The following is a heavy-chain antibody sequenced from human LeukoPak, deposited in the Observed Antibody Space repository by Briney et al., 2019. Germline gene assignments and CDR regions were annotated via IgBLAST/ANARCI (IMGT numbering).Heavy chain of an antibody. Sequence: ASVKVSCRASGYTFTSYGISWVRQAPGQGLEWMGWISAYNGNTNYAQKLQGRVTMTTDTSTSTAYMELRSLRSDDTAVYYCARCPCYDSSALSAFDIWGQGTMVTVSS. V-gene: IGHV1-18*01. CDR3: ARCPCYDSSALSAFDI. J-gene: IGHJ3*02. CDR2: ISAYNGNT. D-gene: IGHD3-22*01. CDR1: GYTFTSYG.